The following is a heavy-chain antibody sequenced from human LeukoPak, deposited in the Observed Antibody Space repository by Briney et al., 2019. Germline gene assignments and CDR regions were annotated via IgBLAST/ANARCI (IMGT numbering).Heavy chain of an antibody. V-gene: IGHV3-23*01. Sequence: GGSLRLSCTASGFSFSNYAMSWVRQAPGKGLEWVSAISGSGGSTYYADSVKGRFTISRDNSKNTLYLQMNSLRAEDTAVYYCAKVRLAVAEHWGQGTLVTVSS. CDR3: AKVRLAVAEH. CDR2: ISGSGGST. D-gene: IGHD6-19*01. CDR1: GFSFSNYA. J-gene: IGHJ1*01.